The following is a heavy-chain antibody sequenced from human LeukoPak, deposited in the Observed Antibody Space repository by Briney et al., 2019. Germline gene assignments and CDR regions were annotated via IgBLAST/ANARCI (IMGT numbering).Heavy chain of an antibody. CDR3: ARDSRITMVRGVGSYFDY. J-gene: IGHJ4*02. CDR2: ISAYNGNT. V-gene: IGHV1-18*01. Sequence: ASVKVSCKASGYTFTSYGISWVRQAPGQGLEWMGWISAYNGNTNYAQKLQGRVTMTTDTSTSTAYMELRSLRSDDTAVYYCARDSRITMVRGVGSYFDYWGQGTLVTVSS. D-gene: IGHD3-10*01. CDR1: GYTFTSYG.